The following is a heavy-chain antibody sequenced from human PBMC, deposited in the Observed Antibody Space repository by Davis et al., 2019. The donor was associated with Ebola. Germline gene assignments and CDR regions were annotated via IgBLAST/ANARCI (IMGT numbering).Heavy chain of an antibody. J-gene: IGHJ4*02. CDR1: GFTFDDYA. CDR2: ISLTSGSI. Sequence: SLKISCAASGFTFDDYAMHWVRQAPGKGLEWVSGISLTSGSIGYADSVKGRFTISRDNAKNSLYLQMSSLRAEDTALYYCAKAAVTRHFDYWGQGTLVTVSS. CDR3: AKAAVTRHFDY. V-gene: IGHV3-9*01. D-gene: IGHD4-17*01.